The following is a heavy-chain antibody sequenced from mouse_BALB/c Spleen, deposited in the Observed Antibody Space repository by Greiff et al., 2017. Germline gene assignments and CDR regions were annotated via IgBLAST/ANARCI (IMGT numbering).Heavy chain of an antibody. CDR3: ATGFAY. J-gene: IGHJ3*01. V-gene: IGHV14-1*02. CDR2: IDPENGNT. CDR1: GFNIKDYY. Sequence: EVQLQQSGAELVRPGALVKLSCKASGFNIKDYYMHWVKQRPEQGLEWIGWIDPENGNTIYDPKFQGKASITADTSSNTAYLQLSSLISEDTAVYYCATGFAYWGQGTLVTVSA.